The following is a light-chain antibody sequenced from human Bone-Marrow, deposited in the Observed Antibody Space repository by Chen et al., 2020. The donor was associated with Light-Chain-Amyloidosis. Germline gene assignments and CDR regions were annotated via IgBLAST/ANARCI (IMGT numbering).Light chain of an antibody. CDR3: QQYGTSPLT. J-gene: IGKJ4*01. CDR1: QTNSSNY. Sequence: EIVLTQSPGTLSLSPGEGANLSCRASQTNSSNYLTWYQQKFGQAPRLLIYGSSSRATGIPDRFIGSGSGTDFTLTINRLEPEDFAMYYCQQYGTSPLTFGGGTKVEIK. V-gene: IGKV3-20*01. CDR2: GSS.